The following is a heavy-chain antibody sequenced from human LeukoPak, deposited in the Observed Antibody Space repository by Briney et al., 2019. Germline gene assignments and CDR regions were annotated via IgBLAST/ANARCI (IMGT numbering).Heavy chain of an antibody. V-gene: IGHV3-23*01. CDR3: AKGILGAAAGPYPSDY. Sequence: GGSLRLSCAASGFTFNNYGMSWVRQAPGKGLEWVSGISGSGGSTYYADSVKGRFTISRDNSKNTLYLQMNSLRAEDTAVYYCAKGILGAAAGPYPSDYWGQGTLVTVSS. D-gene: IGHD6-13*01. CDR1: GFTFNNYG. CDR2: ISGSGGST. J-gene: IGHJ4*02.